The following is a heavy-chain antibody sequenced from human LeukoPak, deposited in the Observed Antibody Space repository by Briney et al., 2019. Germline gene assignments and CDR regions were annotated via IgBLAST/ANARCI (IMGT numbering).Heavy chain of an antibody. D-gene: IGHD6-13*01. Sequence: SETLSLTCAVYGGSFSGYYWSWIRQPPGKGLEWIGEINHSGSTNYNPSLKSRVTISVDTSKDQFSLKLSSVTAADTAVYYCARGVTEVSSSWYLWFDPWGQGTLVTVSS. CDR2: INHSGST. CDR1: GGSFSGYY. J-gene: IGHJ5*02. V-gene: IGHV4-34*01. CDR3: ARGVTEVSSSWYLWFDP.